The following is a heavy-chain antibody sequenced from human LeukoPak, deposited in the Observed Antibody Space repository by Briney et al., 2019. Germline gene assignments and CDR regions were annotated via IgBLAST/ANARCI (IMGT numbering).Heavy chain of an antibody. J-gene: IGHJ5*02. D-gene: IGHD2-21*02. CDR1: GGTFSNYT. Sequence: ASVKGSCKTSGGTFSNYTISWVRQAPGQGLEWMGGIIPIFGTANYAQKFQGKVTITADKSTSTAYMELSSLRSEDTAVYYCARTYCGGDCYSSRGWFDTWGQGTLVTVSS. V-gene: IGHV1-69*06. CDR3: ARTYCGGDCYSSRGWFDT. CDR2: IIPIFGTA.